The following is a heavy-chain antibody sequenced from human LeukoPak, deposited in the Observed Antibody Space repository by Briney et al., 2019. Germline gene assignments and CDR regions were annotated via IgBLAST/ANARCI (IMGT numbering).Heavy chain of an antibody. CDR1: GFTFSSYT. J-gene: IGHJ4*02. V-gene: IGHV3-21*06. Sequence: GGSLRLSCAASGFTFSSYTMNWVRQAPGKGLEWVSSVSNSGDYIHYADSVKGRFTISRDNSKNSLYLQMNSLRAEDTAVYYCARALIGYYFDYWGQGTLVTVSS. D-gene: IGHD2-8*01. CDR3: ARALIGYYFDY. CDR2: VSNSGDYI.